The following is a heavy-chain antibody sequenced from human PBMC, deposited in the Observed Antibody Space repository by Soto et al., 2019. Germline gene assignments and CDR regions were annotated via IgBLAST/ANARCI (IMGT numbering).Heavy chain of an antibody. CDR2: ISYDGSNQ. Sequence: GGSLRLSCAATRFSLSNYGMHWVRQAPGKGLEWVAVISYDGSNQHYADSVQGRFTISRDNSKNTLHLQMNSLRAEDTAVYYCARDVDSADIPASNNWLDPWGQGALVTVSS. J-gene: IGHJ5*02. D-gene: IGHD2-2*01. V-gene: IGHV3-33*01. CDR3: ARDVDSADIPASNNWLDP. CDR1: RFSLSNYG.